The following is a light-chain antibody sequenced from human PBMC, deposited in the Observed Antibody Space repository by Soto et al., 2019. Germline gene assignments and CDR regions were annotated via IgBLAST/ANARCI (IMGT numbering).Light chain of an antibody. CDR1: QSISTS. J-gene: IGKJ1*01. CDR3: QQSYTSPWT. CDR2: DVS. Sequence: DIQMTQSPSTLSASVGDRVTITCRASQSISTSLAWYQQTPGKAPKLLIYDVSSLQSGVPSRFSGSGSGTEFTLTISSLQTDDLATYYCQQSYTSPWTFGQGTKVEIK. V-gene: IGKV1-5*01.